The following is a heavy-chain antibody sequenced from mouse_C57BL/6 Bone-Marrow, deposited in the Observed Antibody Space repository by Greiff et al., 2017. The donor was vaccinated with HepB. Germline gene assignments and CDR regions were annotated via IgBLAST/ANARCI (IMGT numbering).Heavy chain of an antibody. CDR3: AGHERYWYFDV. CDR1: GFTFSSYG. V-gene: IGHV5-6*01. CDR2: ISSGGSYT. Sequence: EVHLVESGGDLVKPGGSLKLSCAASGFTFSSYGMSWVRQTPDKRLEWVATISSGGSYTYYPDSVKGRFTISRDNAKNTLYLQMSSLKSEDTAMYYCAGHERYWYFDVWGTGTTVTVSS. J-gene: IGHJ1*03.